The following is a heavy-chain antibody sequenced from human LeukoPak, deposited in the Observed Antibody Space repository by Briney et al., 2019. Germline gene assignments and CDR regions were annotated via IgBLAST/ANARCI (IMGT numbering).Heavy chain of an antibody. D-gene: IGHD3-10*01. CDR3: ARRGATMVRGGMDV. CDR2: INHSGST. J-gene: IGHJ6*02. V-gene: IGHV4-34*01. CDR1: GGSFSGYY. Sequence: SETLSLTCAVHGGSFSGYYWSWIRQPPGKGLEWIGEINHSGSTNYNPSLKSRVTISVDTSKNQFSLKLSSVTAADTAVYYCARRGATMVRGGMDVWGQGTTVTVSS.